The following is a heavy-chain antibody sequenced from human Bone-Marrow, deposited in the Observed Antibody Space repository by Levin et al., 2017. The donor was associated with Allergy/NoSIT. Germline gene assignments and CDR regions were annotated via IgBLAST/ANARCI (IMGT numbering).Heavy chain of an antibody. CDR1: GFTFSSYG. Sequence: HAGGSLRLSCAASGFTFSSYGMHWVRQAPGKGLEWVAVISYDGSNKYYADSVKGRFTISRDNSKNTLYLQMNSLRAEDTAVYYCAKDSKLVVAATFYAYYFDYWGQGTLVTVSS. CDR2: ISYDGSNK. D-gene: IGHD2-15*01. J-gene: IGHJ4*02. CDR3: AKDSKLVVAATFYAYYFDY. V-gene: IGHV3-30*18.